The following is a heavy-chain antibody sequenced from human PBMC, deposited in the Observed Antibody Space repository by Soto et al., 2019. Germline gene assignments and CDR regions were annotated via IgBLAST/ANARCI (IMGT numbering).Heavy chain of an antibody. CDR1: GYTFTIYD. J-gene: IGHJ5*02. V-gene: IGHV1-8*01. Sequence: ASGKVSCKASGYTFTIYDINWVRQATGQGLEWMGWMNPNSGNTGYAQKFKGRVTMTRNTCIRTAYMELSSLRSEDTDVYYCARVSYGSGSYWFDPWGQGTLVTVSS. CDR2: MNPNSGNT. CDR3: ARVSYGSGSYWFDP. D-gene: IGHD3-10*01.